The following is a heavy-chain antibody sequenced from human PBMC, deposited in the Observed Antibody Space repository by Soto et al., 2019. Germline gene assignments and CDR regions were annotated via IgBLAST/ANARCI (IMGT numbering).Heavy chain of an antibody. CDR1: GFTFSSYA. J-gene: IGHJ5*02. V-gene: IGHV3-23*01. D-gene: IGHD1-7*01. CDR3: AKWSITGTTRWFDP. Sequence: GSLSLSCAASGFTFSSYAMSWVRQAPGKGLEWVSAISGSGGSKYYADSVKGRFTISRDNSKKTLYLQMNSLRAEDTAVYYCAKWSITGTTRWFDPWGQGTLVTVSS. CDR2: ISGSGGSK.